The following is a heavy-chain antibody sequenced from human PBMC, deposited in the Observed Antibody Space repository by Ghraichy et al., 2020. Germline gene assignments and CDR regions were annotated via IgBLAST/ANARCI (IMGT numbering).Heavy chain of an antibody. J-gene: IGHJ6*04. CDR1: DVSFSGYY. Sequence: SETLSLTCAVYDVSFSGYYWSWIRQPPGKGLEWIGEINLSVRTNYNPALKSPVTISVDTSKNQFSMRLSSVTAADTAVYYCERSGKGAVTGYYYYYGMDVWGKATTVTASS. CDR2: INLSVRT. D-gene: IGHD2-21*02. CDR3: ERSGKGAVTGYYYYYGMDV. V-gene: IGHV4-34*01.